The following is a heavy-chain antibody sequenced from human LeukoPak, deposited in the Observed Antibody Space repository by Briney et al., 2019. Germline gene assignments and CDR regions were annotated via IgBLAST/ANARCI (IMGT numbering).Heavy chain of an antibody. CDR3: ARDGEGATSFDY. CDR2: IYYSGST. CDR1: GGSISSYY. J-gene: IGHJ4*02. D-gene: IGHD1-26*01. Sequence: PSETLSLTCTVSGGSISSYYWSWIRQPPGKGLEWIGYIYYSGSTNYNPSLKSRVTISVDTSKNQFSLKLSSVTAADTAVYYCARDGEGATSFDYWGQGTLVTVSS. V-gene: IGHV4-59*01.